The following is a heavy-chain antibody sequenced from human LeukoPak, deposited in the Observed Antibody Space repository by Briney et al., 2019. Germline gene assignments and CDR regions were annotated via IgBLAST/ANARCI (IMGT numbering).Heavy chain of an antibody. CDR3: ARDRGYSYVLVY. CDR2: IIPIFGTA. J-gene: IGHJ4*02. D-gene: IGHD5-18*01. V-gene: IGHV1-69*13. Sequence: SVKVSCRASGGTFSSYAISWVRQAPGQGLEWMGGIIPIFGTANYAQKFQGRVTITADESTSTAYMELSSLRSEDTAVYYCARDRGYSYVLVYWGQGTLVTVSS. CDR1: GGTFSSYA.